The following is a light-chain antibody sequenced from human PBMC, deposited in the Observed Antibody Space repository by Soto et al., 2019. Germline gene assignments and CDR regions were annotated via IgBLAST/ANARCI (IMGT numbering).Light chain of an antibody. CDR3: SSYTSSSTWV. Sequence: QSVLTQPASVSGPPGHSITISCTGTSSDVGGYNYVSWYQQHPGKAPKLMIYDVSNRPSGVSNRFSGSKSGNTASLTISGLQAEDEADYYCSSYTSSSTWVFGTGTKVTVL. CDR1: SSDVGGYNY. J-gene: IGLJ1*01. V-gene: IGLV2-14*01. CDR2: DVS.